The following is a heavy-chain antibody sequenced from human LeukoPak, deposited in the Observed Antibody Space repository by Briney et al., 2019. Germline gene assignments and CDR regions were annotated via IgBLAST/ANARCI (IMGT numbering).Heavy chain of an antibody. D-gene: IGHD3-22*01. V-gene: IGHV3-48*03. CDR3: ARDRYDSSGIFDY. CDR1: GFTFRTYE. Sequence: PGGSLRFSCAASGFTFRTYEMNWVRQAPGKGPEWVSYVSSSGSTIYYADSVKGRFTISRDNAKNSLYLQMNSLRAEDTAVYYCARDRYDSSGIFDYWGQGTLVTVSS. J-gene: IGHJ4*02. CDR2: VSSSGSTI.